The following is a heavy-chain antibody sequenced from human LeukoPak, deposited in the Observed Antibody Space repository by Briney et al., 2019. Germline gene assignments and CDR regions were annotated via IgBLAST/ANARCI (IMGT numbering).Heavy chain of an antibody. D-gene: IGHD3-3*01. CDR2: IYPGDSDT. Sequence: GESLKISRKGSGYSFTTYWIGWVRQMPGKGLEWMGVIYPGDSDTRSSPSFQGQVTISADKSISTAYLQWSSLKASDTAMYYCARGPWSGYYTPFDYWGQGTLVTVSS. CDR1: GYSFTTYW. V-gene: IGHV5-51*01. J-gene: IGHJ4*02. CDR3: ARGPWSGYYTPFDY.